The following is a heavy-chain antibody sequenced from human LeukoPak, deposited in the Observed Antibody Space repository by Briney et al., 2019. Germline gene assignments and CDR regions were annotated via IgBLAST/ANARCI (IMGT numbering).Heavy chain of an antibody. D-gene: IGHD2-2*01. CDR1: GGSISSYY. J-gene: IGHJ3*02. CDR2: IYYSGST. V-gene: IGHV4-59*01. CDR3: ARAAADAFDI. Sequence: SETLSLTCTVSGGSISSYYWSWIRQPPGGGLEWIGYIYYSGSTDYNPSLKSRVTISVDTSKNQFSLKLSSVTAADTAVYYCARAAADAFDIWGQGTMVTVSS.